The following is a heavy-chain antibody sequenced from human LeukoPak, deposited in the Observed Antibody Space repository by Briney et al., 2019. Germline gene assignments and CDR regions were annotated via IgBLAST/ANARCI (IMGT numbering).Heavy chain of an antibody. CDR1: GYSFNIYY. CDR3: ARENDYGNNWFDP. Sequence: ASVKVSCKASGYSFNIYYMHWVRQAPGQGLEWMGIINPSGDSTTYAQKFQGRVTMTRDTSTRTVYMELSSLRSDDTAVYYCARENDYGNNWFDPWGQGTLVTVSS. D-gene: IGHD4-17*01. V-gene: IGHV1-46*02. J-gene: IGHJ5*02. CDR2: INPSGDST.